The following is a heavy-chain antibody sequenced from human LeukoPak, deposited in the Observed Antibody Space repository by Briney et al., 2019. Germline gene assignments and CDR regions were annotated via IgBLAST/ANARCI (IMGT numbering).Heavy chain of an antibody. CDR2: VDGGGGGT. J-gene: IGHJ4*02. D-gene: IGHD6-13*01. CDR3: AKQSAGSAAWYSLHYDF. Sequence: GGSLRLSCAASGFTLSSYAMTWVRQAPGRGLEWVSSVDGGGGGTYYADSVKGRFTISRDNSKDTLYLQMNGLRAEDTAVYLCAKQSAGSAAWYSLHYDFWGQGTLVTVSS. CDR1: GFTLSSYA. V-gene: IGHV3-23*01.